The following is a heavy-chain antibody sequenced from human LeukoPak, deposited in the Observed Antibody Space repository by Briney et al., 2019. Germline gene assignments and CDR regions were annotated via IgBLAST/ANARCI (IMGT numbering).Heavy chain of an antibody. CDR1: GFSFSSYN. CDR3: ARDPYSGTYGDTYYYYMDV. CDR2: ITSSGTYT. V-gene: IGHV3-21*01. D-gene: IGHD1-26*01. J-gene: IGHJ6*03. Sequence: GGSLRLSCAASGFSFSSYNMNWVRQTPGKGLEWVSSITSSGTYTFYADSVKGRFTISRDNARNSLYLQMNSLRAEDTAVYYCARDPYSGTYGDTYYYYMDVWGKGTTVTISS.